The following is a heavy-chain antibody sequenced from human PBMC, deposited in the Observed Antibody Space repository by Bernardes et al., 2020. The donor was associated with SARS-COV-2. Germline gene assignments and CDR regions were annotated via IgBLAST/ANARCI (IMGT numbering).Heavy chain of an antibody. V-gene: IGHV4-34*01. CDR3: VRAVWGIWYFDL. CDR2: INYSGST. CDR1: GGSLSGYY. Sequence: SEPLHLTCAVYGGSLSGYYWNWIRQPPGKGLEWIGEINYSGSTNYNPSLKSRVTISIDTSKNQLSLKLSSVTAADTAVYYCVRAVWGIWYFDLWGRGTLVTVSS. D-gene: IGHD3-16*01. J-gene: IGHJ2*01.